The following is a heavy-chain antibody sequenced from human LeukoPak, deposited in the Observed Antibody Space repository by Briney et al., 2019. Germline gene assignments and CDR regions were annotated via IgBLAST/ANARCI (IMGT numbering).Heavy chain of an antibody. J-gene: IGHJ5*02. Sequence: ASVKVSCKASGYTFTGYYMHWVRQAPGQGLEWMGWINPNSGGTNYARKFQGRVTMTRDTSISTAYMELSRLRSDDTAVYYCAITERTHNWFDPWGQGTLVTVSS. CDR1: GYTFTGYY. V-gene: IGHV1-2*02. CDR2: INPNSGGT. CDR3: AITERTHNWFDP.